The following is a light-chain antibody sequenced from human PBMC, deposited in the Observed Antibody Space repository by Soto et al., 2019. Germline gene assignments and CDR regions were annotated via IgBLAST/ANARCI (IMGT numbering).Light chain of an antibody. J-gene: IGKJ1*01. Sequence: DIQMTQSPSSLSASVGDTVAITCRASQGIIDYLAWFQQRPGKAPKLLIYAASTLHTGVPSRFSGSGAGTDFTLTISSLQPEDAATYYCQKYDSAPHTFGQGTKGEIK. V-gene: IGKV1-27*01. CDR3: QKYDSAPHT. CDR1: QGIIDY. CDR2: AAS.